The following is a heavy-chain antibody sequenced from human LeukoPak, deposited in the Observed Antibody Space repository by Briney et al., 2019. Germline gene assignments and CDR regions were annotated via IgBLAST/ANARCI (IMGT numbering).Heavy chain of an antibody. CDR2: MSQDGSDK. Sequence: GESLRLSCGASGFSFSNHWMGWVRQAPENGLEWVAIMSQDGSDKYHLDSVKGRFTISRDNAKNTPYLQMNSLRVEDTAVYYCARGDGRGRSDGATWGPGTLVTVSS. J-gene: IGHJ4*02. CDR3: ARGDGRGRSDGAT. V-gene: IGHV3-7*01. D-gene: IGHD5-18*01. CDR1: GFSFSNHW.